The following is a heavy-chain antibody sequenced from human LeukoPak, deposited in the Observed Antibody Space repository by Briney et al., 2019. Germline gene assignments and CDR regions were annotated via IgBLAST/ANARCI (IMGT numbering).Heavy chain of an antibody. Sequence: PSETLSLTCTVSGGSISSNSYYWGWIRQPPGKGLEWIGSIYYSGSTYYNPSLKSRVTISVDTSKNQFSLKLSSVTAADTAVYYCARHAWFDPWGQGTLVTVSS. J-gene: IGHJ5*02. CDR3: ARHAWFDP. CDR1: GGSISSNSYY. CDR2: IYYSGST. V-gene: IGHV4-39*01.